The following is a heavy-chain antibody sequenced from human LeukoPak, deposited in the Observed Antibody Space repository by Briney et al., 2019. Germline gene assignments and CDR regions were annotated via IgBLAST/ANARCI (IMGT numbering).Heavy chain of an antibody. Sequence: SETLSLTCTVSGDSISSHFWSWIRQPPGKGLGWIAYVSYSAYTNYNPSLISRVAISIDTSNNHFSLKLSSVTATDTAVYYCARGGASSLPFNVWGQGTLVTVSS. CDR3: ARGGASSLPFNV. D-gene: IGHD3-16*01. CDR1: GDSISSHF. J-gene: IGHJ3*01. CDR2: VSYSAYT. V-gene: IGHV4-59*11.